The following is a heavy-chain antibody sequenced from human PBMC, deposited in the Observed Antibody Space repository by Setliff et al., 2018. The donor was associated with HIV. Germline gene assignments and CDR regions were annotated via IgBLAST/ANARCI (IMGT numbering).Heavy chain of an antibody. D-gene: IGHD3-22*01. J-gene: IGHJ4*02. V-gene: IGHV3-74*01. CDR3: AVHYYDSSGYDY. CDR1: GFTFSSYW. Sequence: GGSLRLSCAASGFTFSSYWMHWVRQAPGKGLVWVFGMNTDGSSTRYADSVKGRFTISRDNAKNTLYLQMNSLRVEDTAVFYCAVHYYDSSGYDYWGQGTLVTVSS. CDR2: MNTDGSST.